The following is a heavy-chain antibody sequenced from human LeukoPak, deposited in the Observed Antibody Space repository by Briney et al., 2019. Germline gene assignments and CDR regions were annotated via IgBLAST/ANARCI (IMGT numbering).Heavy chain of an antibody. CDR3: ARAWSGVVVVPFDY. V-gene: IGHV3-48*01. J-gene: IGHJ4*02. Sequence: GGSLRLSCAASGFTFSSYSMSWVRQAPGKGLEWVSYISSSSSTIYYADSVKGRFTISRDNAKNSLYLQMNSLRAEDTAVYYCARAWSGVVVVPFDYWGQGTLVTVSS. CDR2: ISSSSSTI. D-gene: IGHD2-2*01. CDR1: GFTFSSYS.